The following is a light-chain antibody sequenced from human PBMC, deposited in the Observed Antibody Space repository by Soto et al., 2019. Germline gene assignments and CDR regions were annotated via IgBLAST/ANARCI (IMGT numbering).Light chain of an antibody. CDR2: KAS. CDR1: QTISSW. J-gene: IGKJ1*01. Sequence: DIKMNQSPSTLSASVGDRATITCRASQTISSWLAWYQQKPGRAPKLLIYKASTLESEVPSRFSGSGSGTEFTLTISSLQPDDFATYYCQQYNRSPWTFGQGTKVDI. CDR3: QQYNRSPWT. V-gene: IGKV1-5*03.